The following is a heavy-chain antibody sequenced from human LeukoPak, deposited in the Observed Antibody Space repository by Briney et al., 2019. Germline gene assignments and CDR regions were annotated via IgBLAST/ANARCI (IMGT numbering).Heavy chain of an antibody. CDR2: ISGMGDST. D-gene: IGHD3-22*01. V-gene: IGHV3-23*01. Sequence: PGGSLRLSCAASGFTVSSYAMSWVRQAPGKGLEWVSAISGMGDSTYYADSVKGRFTISRDNSKNTLYLKMNSLRAEATAVYYCAKPSSDTGGYSILPYFDYWGQGTLVTVSS. CDR3: AKPSSDTGGYSILPYFDY. CDR1: GFTVSSYA. J-gene: IGHJ4*02.